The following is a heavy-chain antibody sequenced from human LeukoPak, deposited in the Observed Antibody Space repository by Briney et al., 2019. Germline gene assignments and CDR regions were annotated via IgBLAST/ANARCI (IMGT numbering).Heavy chain of an antibody. CDR2: IRSKANSYAT. CDR3: TRFSSGSYYGDY. CDR1: GYTFTGYY. V-gene: IGHV3-73*01. D-gene: IGHD1-26*01. J-gene: IGHJ4*02. Sequence: GASVKVSCKASGYTFTGYYMHWVRQASGKGLEWVGRIRSKANSYATAYAASVKGRFTISRDDSKNTAYLQMNSLKTEDTAVYYCTRFSSGSYYGDYWGQGTLVTVSS.